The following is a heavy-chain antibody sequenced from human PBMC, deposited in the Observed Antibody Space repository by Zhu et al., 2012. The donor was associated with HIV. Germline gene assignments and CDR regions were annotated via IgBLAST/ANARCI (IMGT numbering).Heavy chain of an antibody. CDR3: ARNGLKVSNWYFDL. CDR1: GGSFSSYY. D-gene: IGHD2-8*01. J-gene: IGHJ2*01. V-gene: IGHV4-59*10. Sequence: QVQLQQWGAGLLKPSETLSLTCAVHGGSFSSYYWSWIRQPAGKGLEWIGRIYTSGSTNYNPSLKSRVTMSVDTSKNQFSLKLSSVTAADTAVYYCARNGLKVSNWYFDLWGRGTLVTVSS. CDR2: IYTSGST.